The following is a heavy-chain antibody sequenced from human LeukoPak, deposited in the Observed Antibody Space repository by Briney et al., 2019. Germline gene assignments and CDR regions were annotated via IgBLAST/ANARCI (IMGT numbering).Heavy chain of an antibody. Sequence: GASVTVSCKASGYTFTGYYMHWVRQAPGQGLEWMGWINPNSGGTNYAQKFQGRVTMTRDTSISTAYMELSRLRSDDTAVYYCARDYYDSSGYVDYWGQGTLVTVSS. CDR3: ARDYYDSSGYVDY. D-gene: IGHD3-22*01. CDR2: INPNSGGT. J-gene: IGHJ4*02. CDR1: GYTFTGYY. V-gene: IGHV1-2*02.